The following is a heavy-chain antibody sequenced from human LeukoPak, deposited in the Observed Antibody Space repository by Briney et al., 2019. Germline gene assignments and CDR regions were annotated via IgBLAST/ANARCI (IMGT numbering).Heavy chain of an antibody. J-gene: IGHJ4*02. CDR1: GYTFISYY. CDR2: INPSSGNT. Sequence: ASVKVSCKASGYTFISYYIHWVRQAPGQGLEWMGLINPSSGNTPYAQQFQGRVTMTRDTSTSTVYMGLSSLRSEDTAVYYCARHSLIGATPFDYWGQGTLVTVPS. CDR3: ARHSLIGATPFDY. V-gene: IGHV1-46*01. D-gene: IGHD3-3*01.